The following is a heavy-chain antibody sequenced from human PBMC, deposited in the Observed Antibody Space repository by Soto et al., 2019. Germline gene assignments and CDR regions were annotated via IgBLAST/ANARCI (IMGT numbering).Heavy chain of an antibody. V-gene: IGHV3-21*01. Sequence: PGGSLRLSCAASGFTFSSYTMHWVRQAPGKGLEWVSPISTGSSYIYYADSLKGRFTISRDNAGNSLYLQMNSLRAEDTAVYYCAREMKQLVQEGFLQHWGQGTLVTVS. CDR2: ISTGSSYI. D-gene: IGHD6-13*01. CDR3: AREMKQLVQEGFLQH. J-gene: IGHJ1*01. CDR1: GFTFSSYT.